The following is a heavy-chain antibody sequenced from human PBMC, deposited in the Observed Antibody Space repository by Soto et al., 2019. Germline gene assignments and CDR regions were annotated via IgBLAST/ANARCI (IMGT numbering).Heavy chain of an antibody. J-gene: IGHJ5*02. CDR3: ARDKNNKQGFDP. Sequence: PGGSLRLSCAASGFTFSSYWMHWVRQAPGKGLVWVSRINSDGSSTSYADSVKGRFTISRDNTKNSLYLQMNSLRVDDTAFYFCARDKNNKQGFDPWGHGTLVTVSS. CDR2: INSDGSST. CDR1: GFTFSSYW. V-gene: IGHV3-74*01.